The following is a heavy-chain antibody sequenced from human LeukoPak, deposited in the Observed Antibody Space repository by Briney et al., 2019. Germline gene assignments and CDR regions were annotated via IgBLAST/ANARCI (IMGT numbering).Heavy chain of an antibody. D-gene: IGHD6-19*01. V-gene: IGHV1-18*01. CDR1: GYTFTIYG. CDR3: AREAPVAAGSDAFDI. Sequence: ASVKVSCKASGYTFTIYGISWMRQAPGQSLEWMGWISPYNSNTKYAQKLQGRVTMTTDTSTNTAYMEVRSLRSDDTAVYYCAREAPVAAGSDAFDIWGQGTMVTVSS. CDR2: ISPYNSNT. J-gene: IGHJ3*02.